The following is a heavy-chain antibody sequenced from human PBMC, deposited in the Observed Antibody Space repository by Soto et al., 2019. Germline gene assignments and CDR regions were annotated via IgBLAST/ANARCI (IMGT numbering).Heavy chain of an antibody. CDR2: ISYDGSNK. Sequence: QVQLVESGGGVVQPGRSLRLSCAASGFTFSSYAMHWVRQAPGKGLEWVAVISYDGSNKYYADSVKGRFTISRDNSKNTLYLQMNSLRAEETAVYYCARRLGYCSGGSCPDYWGQGTLVTVSS. D-gene: IGHD2-15*01. CDR1: GFTFSSYA. J-gene: IGHJ4*02. CDR3: ARRLGYCSGGSCPDY. V-gene: IGHV3-30-3*01.